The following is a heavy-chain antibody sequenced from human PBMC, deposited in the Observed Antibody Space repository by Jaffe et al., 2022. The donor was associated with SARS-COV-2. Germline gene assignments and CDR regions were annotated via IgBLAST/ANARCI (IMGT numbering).Heavy chain of an antibody. CDR3: TTDLYGEIYYYYYMDV. Sequence: EVQLVESGGGLVKPGGSLRLSCAASGFTFSNAWMSWVRQAPGKGLEWVGRIKSKTDGGTTDYAAPVKGRFTISRDDSKNTLYLQMNSLKTEDTAVYYCTTDLYGEIYYYYYMDVWGKGTTVTVSS. V-gene: IGHV3-15*01. J-gene: IGHJ6*03. CDR2: IKSKTDGGTT. CDR1: GFTFSNAW. D-gene: IGHD3-10*01.